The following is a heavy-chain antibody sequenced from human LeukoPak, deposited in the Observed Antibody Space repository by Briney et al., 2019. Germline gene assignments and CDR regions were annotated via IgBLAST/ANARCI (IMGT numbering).Heavy chain of an antibody. D-gene: IGHD2-8*02. Sequence: GRSLRLSCAASGFTFSNCGMHWVRQAPGKGLEWVAVIWYDGSYKYYADSVKGRFIISRDNSKNTLYLQMNSLRAEDTAVYYCAKDFYVGPVLARYFVYWGQGTLVTVSS. V-gene: IGHV3-33*06. J-gene: IGHJ4*02. CDR1: GFTFSNCG. CDR2: IWYDGSYK. CDR3: AKDFYVGPVLARYFVY.